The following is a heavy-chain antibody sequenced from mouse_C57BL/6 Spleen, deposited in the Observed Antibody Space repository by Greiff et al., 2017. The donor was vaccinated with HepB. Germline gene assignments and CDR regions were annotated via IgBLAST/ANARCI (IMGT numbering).Heavy chain of an antibody. CDR2: IYPGDGDT. V-gene: IGHV1-82*01. Sequence: QVQLKQSGPELVKPGASVKISCKASGYAFSSSWMNWVKQRPGKGLEWIGRIYPGDGDTNYNGKFKGKATLTADKSSSTAYMQRSSLTSEDSAVYFCAKLRREYYFDYWGQGTTLTVSS. CDR1: GYAFSSSW. D-gene: IGHD2-4*01. J-gene: IGHJ2*01. CDR3: AKLRREYYFDY.